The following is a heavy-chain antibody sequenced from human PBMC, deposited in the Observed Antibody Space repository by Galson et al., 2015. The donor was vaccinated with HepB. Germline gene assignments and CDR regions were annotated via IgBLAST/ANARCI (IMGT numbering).Heavy chain of an antibody. J-gene: IGHJ4*01. V-gene: IGHV1-2*02. CDR2: INPNDGDT. CDR1: GYSFTGYK. CDR3: ARGSELWLPSSFDY. D-gene: IGHD5-18*01. Sequence: SVKVSCKASGYSFTGYKLHWVRQAPGQGLEWLGWINPNDGDTEYAQKFQGRVTMTLEMSLETTYMELSRLRSGDTAIYYCARGSELWLPSSFDYWGHGTLVTVSS.